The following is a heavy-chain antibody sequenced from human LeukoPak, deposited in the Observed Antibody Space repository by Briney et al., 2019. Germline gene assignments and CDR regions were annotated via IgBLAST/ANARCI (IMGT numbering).Heavy chain of an antibody. V-gene: IGHV3-23*01. D-gene: IGHD3-22*01. J-gene: IGHJ4*02. CDR1: GFTFSSYV. Sequence: PGGSLRLSCAASGFTFSSYVMSWVRQAPGKGLEWVSSISNSGGSTYYADSVKGRFTISRDNSKNTLYLQMNSLRAEDTAVYYCARRGHYYDSSGYYAIDYWGQGTLVTVSS. CDR2: ISNSGGST. CDR3: ARRGHYYDSSGYYAIDY.